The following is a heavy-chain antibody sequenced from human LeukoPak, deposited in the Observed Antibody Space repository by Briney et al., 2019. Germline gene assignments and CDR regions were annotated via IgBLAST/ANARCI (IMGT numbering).Heavy chain of an antibody. V-gene: IGHV1-8*02. J-gene: IGHJ6*04. CDR1: GYTFTSYG. CDR3: ARGGLAGYCTNGVCQDV. D-gene: IGHD2-8*01. Sequence: ASVKVSCKASGYTFTSYGISWVRQATGQGLEWMGWMNPNSGNTGYAQKFQGRVTMTRNTSISTAYMELSSLRSEDTAVYYCARGGLAGYCTNGVCQDVWGKGTTVTVSS. CDR2: MNPNSGNT.